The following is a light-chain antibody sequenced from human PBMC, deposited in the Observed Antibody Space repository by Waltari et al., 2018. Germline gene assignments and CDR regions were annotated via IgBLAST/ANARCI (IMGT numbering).Light chain of an antibody. Sequence: DIQLTQSPSTLSASIGDRVTITCRASQHISAGLAWYQQKPGKAPKLLIYKSSSSGSGVSSRFTGSGSGTDFTLTISGLQPDDFATYYCHHYDGYSRTFGQGTRVEVK. CDR3: HHYDGYSRT. CDR2: KSS. V-gene: IGKV1-5*03. J-gene: IGKJ1*01. CDR1: QHISAG.